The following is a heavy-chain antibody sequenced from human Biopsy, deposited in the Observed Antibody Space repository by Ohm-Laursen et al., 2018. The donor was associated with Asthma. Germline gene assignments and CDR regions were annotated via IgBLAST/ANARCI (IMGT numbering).Heavy chain of an antibody. J-gene: IGHJ4*02. V-gene: IGHV3-53*01. CDR1: GFAVRRDH. Sequence: SLRLSCAASGFAVRRDHMFWVRQAPGKGLEWVSVIYSGGTSHTADSVRGRFTISRDYSKNTLYLQMHSLRAKDTAVYYCARGDSSNWSHYYFDYWGQGTLVTVSS. CDR3: ARGDSSNWSHYYFDY. D-gene: IGHD3-22*01. CDR2: IYSGGTS.